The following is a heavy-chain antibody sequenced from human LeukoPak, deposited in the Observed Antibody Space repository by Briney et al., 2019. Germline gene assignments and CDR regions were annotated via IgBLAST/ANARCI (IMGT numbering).Heavy chain of an antibody. D-gene: IGHD1-1*01. CDR1: GFTFNNYA. J-gene: IGHJ4*02. CDR3: ARQLNRDY. Sequence: GGSLRLSCAASGFTFNNYAMDWVRQAPGKGLEWISRIGPGGDTTYYAASVKGRFTISRDNSKNTLYLQMNSLRAEDTALYYCARQLNRDYWGQGTLVTVSS. V-gene: IGHV3-23*01. CDR2: IGPGGDTT.